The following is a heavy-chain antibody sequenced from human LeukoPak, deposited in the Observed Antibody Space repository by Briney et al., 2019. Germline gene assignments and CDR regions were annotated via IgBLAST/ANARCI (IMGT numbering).Heavy chain of an antibody. D-gene: IGHD6-13*01. V-gene: IGHV3-11*04. Sequence: PGGSLRLSCAASGFTFSDYYMSWIRQAPGKGLELVSYISSSGSSIYYADSVKGRFTMSRDNATNSLYLQMNTLRAEDTAVYYCARAAYTSTWYSRYFDIWGRGTLVTVSS. CDR1: GFTFSDYY. J-gene: IGHJ2*01. CDR2: ISSSGSSI. CDR3: ARAAYTSTWYSRYFDI.